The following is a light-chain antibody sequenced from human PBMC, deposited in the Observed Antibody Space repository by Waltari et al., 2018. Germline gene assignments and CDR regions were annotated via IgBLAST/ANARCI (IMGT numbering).Light chain of an antibody. J-gene: IGLJ2*01. Sequence: QSALSQPASVSGSPGQSITISCTGASSDVGGHDYVSWYQQHPGKAPKLIIRDLNKRPSGVSNRFSGSKSGNTASLSMSGLQAEDEADYYCSSYSTSSSLILFGEGTKVTVL. CDR3: SSYSTSSSLIL. V-gene: IGLV2-14*03. CDR2: DLN. CDR1: SSDVGGHDY.